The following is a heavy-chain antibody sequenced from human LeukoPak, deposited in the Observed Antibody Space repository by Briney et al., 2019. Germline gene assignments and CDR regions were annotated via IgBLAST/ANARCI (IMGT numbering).Heavy chain of an antibody. Sequence: GRSLRLSCAASGVTFDDYAMHWVRQAPGKGLEGVSGTSWNSGSIGYADSVKGRFTISRDNAKNSLYLQMNSLTAEDTALYYCAKDISSLGELSEGFDYWGQGTLVTVSS. J-gene: IGHJ4*02. V-gene: IGHV3-9*01. CDR1: GVTFDDYA. D-gene: IGHD3-16*02. CDR3: AKDISSLGELSEGFDY. CDR2: TSWNSGSI.